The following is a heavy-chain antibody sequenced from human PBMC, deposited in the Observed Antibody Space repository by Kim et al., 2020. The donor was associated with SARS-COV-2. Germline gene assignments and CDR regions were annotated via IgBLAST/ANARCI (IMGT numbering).Heavy chain of an antibody. CDR1: GFTFSSYD. J-gene: IGHJ6*01. D-gene: IGHD3-3*01. Sequence: GGSLRLSCAASGFTFSSYDMHWVRQAPGKGLEWVAVISNDGSKKYYADSVKGRFTISRDNSKNMLYLQMNSLRAEDTAVYYCAKKFYDFCSDYTIYGYY. CDR2: ISNDGSKK. V-gene: IGHV3-30*18. CDR3: AKKFYDFCSDYTIYGYY.